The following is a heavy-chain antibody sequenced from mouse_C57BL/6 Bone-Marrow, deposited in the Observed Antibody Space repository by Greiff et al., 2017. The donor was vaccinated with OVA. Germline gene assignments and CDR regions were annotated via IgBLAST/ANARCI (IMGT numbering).Heavy chain of an antibody. CDR3: AREDSSGVAWFAY. V-gene: IGHV1-53*01. CDR2: INPSNGGT. Sequence: QVHLQQPGPELVKPGASVKLSCKASGYTFTSYWMHWVKQRPGQGLEWIGNINPSNGGTNYNEKFKSKATLTVDKSSSTAYMLLSSLTSEDSAVYYCAREDSSGVAWFAYWGQGTLVTVSA. CDR1: GYTFTSYW. D-gene: IGHD3-2*02. J-gene: IGHJ3*01.